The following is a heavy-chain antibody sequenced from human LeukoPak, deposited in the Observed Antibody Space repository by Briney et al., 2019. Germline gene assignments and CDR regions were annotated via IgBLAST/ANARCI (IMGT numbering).Heavy chain of an antibody. CDR1: GFTFSSYA. CDR2: ISGSGGST. J-gene: IGHJ4*02. CDR3: AKGRHYDFWSGYYFDY. D-gene: IGHD3-3*01. V-gene: IGHV3-23*01. Sequence: GGSLRLSCAASGFTFSSYAMSWVRQAPGKGLEWVSAISGSGGSTYYADSVKGRFTTSRDNSKNTLYLQMNSLRAEDTAVYYCAKGRHYDFWSGYYFDYWGQGTLVTVSS.